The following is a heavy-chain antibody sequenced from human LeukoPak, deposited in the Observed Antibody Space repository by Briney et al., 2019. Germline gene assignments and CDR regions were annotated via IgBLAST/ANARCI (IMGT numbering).Heavy chain of an antibody. J-gene: IGHJ4*02. CDR2: ISGRSYSM. CDR1: GFSFNESY. Sequence: GGSLRLSCAASGFSFNESYMTWIRQAPGKGLEWVAYISGRSYSMYYADSVKSRFNISRDNSLNSLYLHMSSLRADDTAVYYCVRGKRRFDYWGQGTLVTVSS. V-gene: IGHV3-11*01. CDR3: VRGKRRFDY.